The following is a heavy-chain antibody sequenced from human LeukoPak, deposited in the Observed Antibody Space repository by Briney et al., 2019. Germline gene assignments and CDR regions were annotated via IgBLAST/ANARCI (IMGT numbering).Heavy chain of an antibody. J-gene: IGHJ4*02. CDR3: ARVRPRGYSSGWYYFDY. Sequence: ASVKVSCKASGYTFTSYYMHWVRQAPGQGLEWMGIINPSGGSTSYAQKFQGRVTMTRDTSTSTVYMELSSLRSEDTAVYYCARVRPRGYSSGWYYFDYWGQRTLVTVSS. CDR1: GYTFTSYY. CDR2: INPSGGST. D-gene: IGHD6-19*01. V-gene: IGHV1-46*01.